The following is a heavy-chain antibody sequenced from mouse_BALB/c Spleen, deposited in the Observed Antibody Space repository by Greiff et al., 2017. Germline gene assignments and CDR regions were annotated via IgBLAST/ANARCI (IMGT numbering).Heavy chain of an antibody. D-gene: IGHD2-1*01. Sequence: EVKVIESGGGLVQPGGSLKLSCAASGFDFSRYWMSWVRQAPGKGLEWIGEINPDSSTINYTPSLKDKFIISRDNAKNTLYLQMSKVRSEDTALYYCARIYYGNFMDYWGQGTSVTVSS. CDR3: ARIYYGNFMDY. V-gene: IGHV4-1*02. CDR2: INPDSSTI. J-gene: IGHJ4*01. CDR1: GFDFSRYW.